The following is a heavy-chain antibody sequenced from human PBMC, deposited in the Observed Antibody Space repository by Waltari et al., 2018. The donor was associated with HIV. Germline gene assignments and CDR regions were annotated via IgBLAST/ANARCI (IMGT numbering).Heavy chain of an antibody. CDR2: IKSDGSSR. CDR3: ARDFYGSVGY. Sequence: EVQLVESGGGLVQPGGSLRLSCAGSGFTFSSYWMHWVRQAPGKGLVWVSRIKSDGSSRSYGDSVKGRFTISRDNAKNMLYLQMNSLRAEDTAVYYCARDFYGSVGYWGQGTLVTVSS. D-gene: IGHD3-10*01. J-gene: IGHJ4*02. CDR1: GFTFSSYW. V-gene: IGHV3-74*01.